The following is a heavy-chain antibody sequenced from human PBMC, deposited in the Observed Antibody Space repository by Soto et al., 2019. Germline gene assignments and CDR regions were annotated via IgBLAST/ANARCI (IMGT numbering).Heavy chain of an antibody. Sequence: QVQLVQSGAEVKKPGSSVKVSCKASGGTFNSYAISWVRQAPGQGLEWMGGTIPIFRTADYAQKFQGRVTITSDESTSGAYMELSSLTSGHTAVYYFAGQQLGPSYFYGMDVWGQGTTVTVSS. CDR3: AGQQLGPSYFYGMDV. V-gene: IGHV1-69*05. D-gene: IGHD6-6*01. CDR1: GGTFNSYA. CDR2: TIPIFRTA. J-gene: IGHJ6*02.